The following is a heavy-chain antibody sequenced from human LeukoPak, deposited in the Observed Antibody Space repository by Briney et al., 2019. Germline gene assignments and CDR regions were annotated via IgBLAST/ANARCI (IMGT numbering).Heavy chain of an antibody. V-gene: IGHV1-18*01. CDR3: ARGLYDILTGSTYFDY. D-gene: IGHD3-9*01. J-gene: IGHJ4*02. CDR1: GYTFTSYG. Sequence: ASVKVSCKASGYTFTSYGISWVRQAPGQGLEWMGWISAYNGNTNYAQKLQGRVTMTTDTSTSTAYMELRSLRSDDTAVYYCARGLYDILTGSTYFDYWGLGTLVTVSS. CDR2: ISAYNGNT.